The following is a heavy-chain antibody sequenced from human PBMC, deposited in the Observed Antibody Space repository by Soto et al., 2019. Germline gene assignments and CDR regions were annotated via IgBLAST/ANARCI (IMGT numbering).Heavy chain of an antibody. D-gene: IGHD2-2*02. J-gene: IGHJ6*03. Sequence: QVQLVQSGAEVKKPGASVKVSCKASGYTFTSYGISWVRQAPGQGLEWMGWISAYNGNTNNAQKLQGRVTMTTDTSTSSAYMELRSLRSDDTAVYYCARETEYCSSTSCYNYYYYMDVWGKGTTVTVSS. CDR2: ISAYNGNT. V-gene: IGHV1-18*01. CDR1: GYTFTSYG. CDR3: ARETEYCSSTSCYNYYYYMDV.